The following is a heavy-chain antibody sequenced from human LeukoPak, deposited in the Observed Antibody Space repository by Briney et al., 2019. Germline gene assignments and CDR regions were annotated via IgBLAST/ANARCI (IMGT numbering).Heavy chain of an antibody. V-gene: IGHV1-69*06. CDR3: ARLKGYCSSTSCYEVFDY. CDR2: IIPIFGTV. Sequence: ASVKVSCKASGGTFSSYAISWVRQAPGQGLEWMGGIIPIFGTVNYAQKFQGRVTITADKSTSTAYMELSSLRSEDTAVYYCARLKGYCSSTSCYEVFDYWGQGTLVTVSS. CDR1: GGTFSSYA. J-gene: IGHJ4*02. D-gene: IGHD2-2*01.